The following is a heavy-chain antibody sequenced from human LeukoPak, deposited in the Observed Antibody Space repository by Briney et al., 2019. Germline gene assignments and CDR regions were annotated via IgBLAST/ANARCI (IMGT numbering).Heavy chain of an antibody. J-gene: IGHJ3*02. CDR1: GDSINSGGFY. CDR2: IYSSGNT. V-gene: IGHV4-31*03. D-gene: IGHD5-18*01. Sequence: SQTLSLTCTVSGDSINSGGFYWNWIRPHPGKGLEWIGYIYSSGNTYHNPSLKSRVIISLDTPKNQFSLNRSSVTAADTAVYYCARGAYTYGSDAFAIWGQGTMVAVSS. CDR3: ARGAYTYGSDAFAI.